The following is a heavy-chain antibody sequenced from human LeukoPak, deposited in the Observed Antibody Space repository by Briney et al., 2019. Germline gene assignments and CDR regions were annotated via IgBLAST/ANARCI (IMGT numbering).Heavy chain of an antibody. Sequence: PSETLSLTCAVYGGSFSGYYWSWIRQPPGKGLEWIGEINHSGSTNYNPSLKSRVTISVDTSKNHFSLQLSPVTAADTAVYFCARGRVSSSTWHSTYYYYFYMDVWGKGTTVTVSS. CDR2: INHSGST. V-gene: IGHV4-34*01. CDR3: ARGRVSSSTWHSTYYYYFYMDV. D-gene: IGHD4-11*01. CDR1: GGSFSGYY. J-gene: IGHJ6*03.